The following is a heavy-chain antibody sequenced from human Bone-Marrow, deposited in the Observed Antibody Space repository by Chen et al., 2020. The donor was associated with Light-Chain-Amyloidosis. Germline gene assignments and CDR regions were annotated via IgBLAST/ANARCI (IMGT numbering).Heavy chain of an antibody. D-gene: IGHD3-22*01. CDR1: GFTFSTYG. J-gene: IGHJ4*02. CDR3: AKDLFFASGFYYVFDY. Sequence: QVQLVESGGGVVQPGTSLRLSCAASGFTFSTYGIHWVRQAPGKGLEWVAVISNDGGSEYYGDSVKGRFTISRDNSKCTLYLQMNCLRAEDTAVYYCAKDLFFASGFYYVFDYWGQGTLVTVSS. V-gene: IGHV3-30*18. CDR2: ISNDGGSE.